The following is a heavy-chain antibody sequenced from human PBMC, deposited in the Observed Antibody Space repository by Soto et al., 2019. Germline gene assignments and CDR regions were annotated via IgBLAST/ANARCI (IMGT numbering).Heavy chain of an antibody. CDR2: IKTKPDDGTI. CDR3: TTSNPGVDF. J-gene: IGHJ4*02. D-gene: IGHD1-1*01. V-gene: IGHV3-15*01. Sequence: GGSLRLSCAASGLIFSDVWMTWVRQAPGKGLEWVGRIKTKPDDGTIDYAAPVRGRFTISRDDSKNTLYLQMTSLTPDDTGVYYCTTSNPGVDFWGPGTLVTVSS. CDR1: GLIFSDVW.